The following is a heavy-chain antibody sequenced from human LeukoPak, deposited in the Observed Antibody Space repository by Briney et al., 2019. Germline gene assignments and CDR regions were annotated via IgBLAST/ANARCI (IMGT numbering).Heavy chain of an antibody. CDR3: ARAPWIQLFFFDY. CDR1: GYTFSSYY. D-gene: IGHD5-18*01. CDR2: INLTGGIA. Sequence: ASVKVSCKASGYTFSSYYLHWVRQAPGQGLEWIGIINLTGGIARFAQKFQGRVSMTRDTSTSTVYMELSSLRSEDTVVYYCARAPWIQLFFFDYWGQGTLVTVSS. V-gene: IGHV1-46*01. J-gene: IGHJ4*02.